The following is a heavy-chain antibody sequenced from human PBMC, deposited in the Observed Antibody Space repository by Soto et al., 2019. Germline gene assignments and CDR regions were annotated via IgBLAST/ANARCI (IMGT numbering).Heavy chain of an antibody. Sequence: QVQLQESGPGLVKPSETLSLTCTVSGGSISSYYWSWIRQPPGKGLEWIGYIYYSGSTNYNPSLQSRVTISVDTSKNQFSLKLSSVTAADTAVYYCAREPSSSWWHYGMDVWGQGTTVTVSS. CDR3: AREPSSSWWHYGMDV. CDR1: GGSISSYY. V-gene: IGHV4-59*01. CDR2: IYYSGST. J-gene: IGHJ6*02. D-gene: IGHD6-13*01.